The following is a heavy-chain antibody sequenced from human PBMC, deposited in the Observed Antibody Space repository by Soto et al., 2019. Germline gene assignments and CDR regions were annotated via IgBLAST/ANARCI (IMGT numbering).Heavy chain of an antibody. V-gene: IGHV3-23*01. J-gene: IGHJ4*02. CDR2: ISGSGGST. CDR1: GFTFSSYA. CDR3: AKEGKGFGELGPHFDY. D-gene: IGHD3-10*01. Sequence: GGSLRLSCAASGFTFSSYAMSWVRQAPGKGLEWVSAISGSGGSTYYADSVKGRFTISRDNSKNTLYLQMNSLRAEDTAVYYCAKEGKGFGELGPHFDYWGQGTLVTVSS.